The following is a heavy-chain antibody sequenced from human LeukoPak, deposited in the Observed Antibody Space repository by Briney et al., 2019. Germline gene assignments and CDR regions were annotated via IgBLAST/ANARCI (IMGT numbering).Heavy chain of an antibody. V-gene: IGHV4-38-2*02. Sequence: SETLSLTCAVSGYSISSGYYWGWIRQPPGKGLEWIGSIYHSGSTYYNPSLKSRVTISVDTSKNQFSLKLSSVTAADTAVYYCARDLEGYCSSTSCYGWFDPWGQGTLVTVSS. CDR1: GYSISSGYY. J-gene: IGHJ5*02. D-gene: IGHD2-2*01. CDR2: IYHSGST. CDR3: ARDLEGYCSSTSCYGWFDP.